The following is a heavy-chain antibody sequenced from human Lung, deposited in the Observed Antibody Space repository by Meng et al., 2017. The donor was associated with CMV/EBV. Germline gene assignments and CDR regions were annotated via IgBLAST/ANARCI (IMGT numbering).Heavy chain of an antibody. J-gene: IGHJ6*02. V-gene: IGHV7-4-1*02. Sequence: RCSMNWVRQAPGQGLEWMGLIHPTTGNPTYAQGFTGRFVFSLDSSVSTTYLQISSLTAEDTAVYYCARAFGDFPYDFGMDVWGHGTTVTVSS. CDR1: RCS. D-gene: IGHD4-17*01. CDR3: ARAFGDFPYDFGMDV. CDR2: IHPTTGNP.